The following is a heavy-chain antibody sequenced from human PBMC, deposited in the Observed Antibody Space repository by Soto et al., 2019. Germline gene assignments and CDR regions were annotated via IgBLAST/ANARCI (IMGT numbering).Heavy chain of an antibody. V-gene: IGHV2-5*02. J-gene: IGHJ5*02. CDR1: GFSLSTSGVG. CDR3: AHRRRSIGWYEPIFNCFDP. CDR2: IYWDDDK. Sequence: QITLKESGPTLVKPTQTLTLTCTFSGFSLSTSGVGVGWIRQPPGKALEWLALIYWDDDKRYSPSLKSRLTIATDTSNIPGVLTMTNMDPVDTATYCCAHRRRSIGWYEPIFNCFDPWGQGTLVTVSS. D-gene: IGHD6-19*01.